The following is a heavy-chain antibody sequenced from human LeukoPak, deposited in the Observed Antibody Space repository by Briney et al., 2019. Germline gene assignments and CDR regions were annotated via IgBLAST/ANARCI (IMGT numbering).Heavy chain of an antibody. CDR3: ARSCTTTSCRGYFDT. D-gene: IGHD2-2*01. J-gene: IGHJ4*02. Sequence: GGSLRLSCAASGFTFSSYWMHWVRQAPGKGLMWVSRINSDGSSSSYADSVKGRFIISRDNAKNTLYLQMDSLRAEDTAVYYCARSCTTTSCRGYFDTWGQGTLVTVSS. CDR2: INSDGSSS. CDR1: GFTFSSYW. V-gene: IGHV3-74*01.